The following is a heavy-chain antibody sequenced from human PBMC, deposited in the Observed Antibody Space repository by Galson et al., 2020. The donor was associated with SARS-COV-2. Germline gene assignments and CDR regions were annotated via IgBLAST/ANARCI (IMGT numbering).Heavy chain of an antibody. J-gene: IGHJ4*02. CDR3: ARVRGVGATFDY. CDR1: GYTLVSEG. CDR2: INAGNGYK. Sequence: ASVKVSCKASGYTLVSEGIHWVRQAPGQSLEWMGWINAGNGYKKYSQKFQGRVTMIRDTSASTAYMELSSLRSEDTAVYYCARVRGVGATFDYWGQGTLVTVSS. V-gene: IGHV1-3*01. D-gene: IGHD1-26*01.